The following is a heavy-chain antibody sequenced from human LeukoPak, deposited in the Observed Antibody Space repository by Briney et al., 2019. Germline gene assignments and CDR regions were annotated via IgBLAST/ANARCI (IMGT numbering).Heavy chain of an antibody. D-gene: IGHD4-11*01. CDR3: ARICVTLRIDL. J-gene: IGHJ5*02. Sequence: GGSLRLSCAASGFSGSYNYMSWVRQAPARGLEWVSVIYAGGDTYYADSVKGRFTISRDNSKNTVYLQMHSLRADDTEVYYCARICVTLRIDLWGLGTLVTVSS. V-gene: IGHV3-66*01. CDR2: IYAGGDT. CDR1: GFSGSYNY.